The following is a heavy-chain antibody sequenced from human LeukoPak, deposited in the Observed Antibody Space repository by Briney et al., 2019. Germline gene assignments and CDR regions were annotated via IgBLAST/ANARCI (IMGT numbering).Heavy chain of an antibody. V-gene: IGHV1-18*01. CDR3: ARDNSVRDEAWWFNP. J-gene: IGHJ5*02. D-gene: IGHD5-24*01. CDR2: ISAYNGNT. CDR1: GYTFISYG. Sequence: ASVKVSCKASGYTFISYGISWVRQAPGQGLEWMGWISAYNGNTNYAQKLQGRVTMTTDTSTSTDYLELSSLRSEDTAVYYCARDNSVRDEAWWFNPWGQGTLVTVSS.